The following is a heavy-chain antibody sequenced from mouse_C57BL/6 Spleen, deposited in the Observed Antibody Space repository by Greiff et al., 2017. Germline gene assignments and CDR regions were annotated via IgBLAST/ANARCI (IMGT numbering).Heavy chain of an antibody. CDR3: ARSNYYGSSAYYFDY. V-gene: IGHV1-69*01. J-gene: IGHJ2*01. D-gene: IGHD1-1*01. Sequence: VKLQQPGAELVMPGASVKLSCKASGYTFTSYWMHWVKQRPGQGLEWIGEIDPSDSYTNYNQKFKGKSTLTVDKSSSTAYMQLSSLTSEDSAVYYCARSNYYGSSAYYFDYWGQGTTLTVSS. CDR2: IDPSDSYT. CDR1: GYTFTSYW.